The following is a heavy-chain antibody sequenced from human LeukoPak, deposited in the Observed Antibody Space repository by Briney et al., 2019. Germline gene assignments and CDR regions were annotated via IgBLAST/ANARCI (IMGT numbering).Heavy chain of an antibody. CDR3: ARSRGGYYSDY. J-gene: IGHJ4*02. D-gene: IGHD3-22*01. Sequence: GGSLRLSCTASGFTFSSYATNWVRQTPGKGLEWVSEIGFSGGSTYYADSVKGRFTISRDNSKNTLYLQMNSLRADDTALYYCARSRGGYYSDYWGQGTLVTVSS. CDR1: GFTFSSYA. CDR2: IGFSGGST. V-gene: IGHV3-23*01.